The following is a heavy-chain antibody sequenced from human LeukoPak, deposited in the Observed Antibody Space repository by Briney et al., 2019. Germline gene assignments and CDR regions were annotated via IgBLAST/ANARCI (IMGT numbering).Heavy chain of an antibody. Sequence: GGSLRLSCAASGFTFTTYWMTWVRQAPGKGLEWVANIKQDGGEKYYVDSVKGRFTISRDNTKNSLYLEMNSVRAEDTAVYYCARINAQSHNFWSGYPHGWFDPWGQETLVTVSS. V-gene: IGHV3-7*01. CDR3: ARINAQSHNFWSGYPHGWFDP. J-gene: IGHJ5*02. CDR1: GFTFTTYW. D-gene: IGHD3-3*01. CDR2: IKQDGGEK.